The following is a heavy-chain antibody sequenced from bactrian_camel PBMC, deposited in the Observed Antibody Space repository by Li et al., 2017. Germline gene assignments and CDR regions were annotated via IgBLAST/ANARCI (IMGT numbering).Heavy chain of an antibody. CDR2: IDSSGIT. Sequence: HVQLVESGGGSVQAGGSLRLSCTGSGFPFDDVDAGWFRQVPGKEREGLATIDSSGITAYADSVKGRFTISKDSVKNILYLQMDNLIPEDSATYRCAASWDVTAIEALGRIASPEFGYWGDGTQVTVS. J-gene: IGHJ6*01. CDR1: GFPFDDVD. CDR3: AASWDVTAIEALGRIASPEFGY. V-gene: IGHV3S63*01. D-gene: IGHD2*01.